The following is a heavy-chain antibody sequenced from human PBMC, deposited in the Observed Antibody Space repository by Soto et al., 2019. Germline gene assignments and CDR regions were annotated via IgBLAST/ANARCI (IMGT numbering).Heavy chain of an antibody. CDR1: GGTFSSYA. D-gene: IGHD2-15*01. J-gene: IGHJ6*02. V-gene: IGHV1-69*06. CDR2: IIPIFGTA. CDR3: AGGYCSGGSCYPYGMDV. Sequence: VASVKVSCKASGGTFSSYAISWVRQAPGQGLEWMGGIIPIFGTANYAQKFQGRVTITADKSTSTAYMELSSLRSEDTAVYYRAGGYCSGGSCYPYGMDVWGQGTTVTVSS.